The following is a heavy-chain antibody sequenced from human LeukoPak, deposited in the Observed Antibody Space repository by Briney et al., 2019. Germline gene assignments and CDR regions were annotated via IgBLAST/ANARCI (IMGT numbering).Heavy chain of an antibody. CDR1: GVKLFSEYS. Sequence: GGSLRLSCAASGVKLFSEYSMNWVRQAPGKGLDWVSSISSTSSYIFYADSVKGRFTISRDNAKNSLYLQMNSLRAEDTAVYYCARGIVGTTETTFDYWGQGTLVTVSS. J-gene: IGHJ4*02. CDR2: ISSTSSYI. V-gene: IGHV3-21*01. D-gene: IGHD1-26*01. CDR3: ARGIVGTTETTFDY.